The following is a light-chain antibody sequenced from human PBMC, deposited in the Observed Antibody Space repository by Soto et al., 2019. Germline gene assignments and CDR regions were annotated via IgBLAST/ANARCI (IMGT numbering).Light chain of an antibody. V-gene: IGLV1-40*01. J-gene: IGLJ3*02. CDR3: QSYDSSLSGSL. CDR2: GNN. CDR1: SSNIGADYD. Sequence: QSVLTQPPSVSGAPGQRVTIPCTGSSSNIGADYDVHWYQQLPGTAPKLLIYGNNNRPAGVSDRFAGSPSGTSASLAITGLQAEDADDYYCQSYDSSLSGSLFGGGTKLTVL.